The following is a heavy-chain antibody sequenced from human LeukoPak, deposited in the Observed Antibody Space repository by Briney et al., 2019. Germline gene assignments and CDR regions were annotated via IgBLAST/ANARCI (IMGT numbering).Heavy chain of an antibody. V-gene: IGHV3-15*07. CDR2: IRSNSDGGTI. J-gene: IGHJ5*02. Sequence: GGSLRLSCATSGFTFSNAWMDWVRQAPGKGLEWVGRIRSNSDGGTIDYAAPVKGRFTLSRDDSKTTLYLQMNSLQTEDIAVYYCATDFYDSTWGQGTLVTVSS. D-gene: IGHD3-22*01. CDR1: GFTFSNAW. CDR3: ATDFYDST.